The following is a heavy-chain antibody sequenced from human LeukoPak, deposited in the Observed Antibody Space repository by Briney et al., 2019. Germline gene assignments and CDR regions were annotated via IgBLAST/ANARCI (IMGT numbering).Heavy chain of an antibody. V-gene: IGHV3-11*01. CDR3: ARDPRLRNYYYGMDV. CDR1: GFTFSDYY. J-gene: IGHJ6*02. CDR2: ISSSGSTI. Sequence: PGGSLRLSCAASGFTFSDYYMSWIRRAPGKGLEWVSYISSSGSTIYYADSVKGRFTISRDNAKNSLYLQMNSLRAEDTAVYYCARDPRLRNYYYGMDVWGQGTTVTVSS. D-gene: IGHD4-17*01.